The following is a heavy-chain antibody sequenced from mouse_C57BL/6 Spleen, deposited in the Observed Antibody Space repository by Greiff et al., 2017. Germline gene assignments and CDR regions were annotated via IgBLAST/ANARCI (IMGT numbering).Heavy chain of an antibody. Sequence: EVMLVESGGGLVQPGGSLSLSCAASGFTFTDYYMSWVRQPPGKALEWLGFIRNKANGYTTEYSASVKGRFTISRDNSQSILYLQMNALRAEDSATYNCERILLYYYGSSYWYFDVWGTGTTVTVSS. J-gene: IGHJ1*03. CDR2: IRNKANGYTT. V-gene: IGHV7-3*01. CDR1: GFTFTDYY. D-gene: IGHD1-1*01. CDR3: ERILLYYYGSSYWYFDV.